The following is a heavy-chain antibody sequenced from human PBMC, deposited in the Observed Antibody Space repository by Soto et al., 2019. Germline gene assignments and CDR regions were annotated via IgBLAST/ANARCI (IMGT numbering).Heavy chain of an antibody. Sequence: PGGSLRLSCAASGLTFSSYAMSWVRQAPGKGLEWVSAISGSGGSTYYADSVKGRFTISRDNSKNTLYLQMNSLRAEDTAVYYCAKDGCSGGSCYSPAHYYYYYMDVWGKGTTVTVSS. V-gene: IGHV3-23*01. CDR3: AKDGCSGGSCYSPAHYYYYYMDV. CDR2: ISGSGGST. CDR1: GLTFSSYA. D-gene: IGHD2-15*01. J-gene: IGHJ6*03.